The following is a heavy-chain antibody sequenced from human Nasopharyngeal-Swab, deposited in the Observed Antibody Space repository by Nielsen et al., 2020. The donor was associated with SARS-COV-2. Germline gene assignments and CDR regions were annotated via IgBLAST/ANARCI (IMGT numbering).Heavy chain of an antibody. V-gene: IGHV3-21*01. D-gene: IGHD1-26*01. CDR3: ARVGSLGVNIDY. CDR2: ISSSSTYI. J-gene: IGHJ4*02. CDR1: GFTFGNYS. Sequence: GESLKISCAASGFTFGNYSMIWVRQAPGKGLEWVSSISSSSTYIYYPDSVKGRFTISRDNAKKSVFLQMNSLRAEDTAVYYCARVGSLGVNIDYWGQGTLVSVSS.